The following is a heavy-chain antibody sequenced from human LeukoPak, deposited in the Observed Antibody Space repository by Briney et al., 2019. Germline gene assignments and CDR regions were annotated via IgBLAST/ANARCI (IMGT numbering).Heavy chain of an antibody. Sequence: SETLSLTCAVYGGSFSGYYWSWIRQPPGKGLEWIGEINHSGSTNYSPSLKSRVTISVDTSKNQFSLKLSSVTAADTAVYYCARAAVAGPFDYWGQGTLVTVSS. J-gene: IGHJ4*02. CDR1: GGSFSGYY. D-gene: IGHD6-19*01. V-gene: IGHV4-34*01. CDR2: INHSGST. CDR3: ARAAVAGPFDY.